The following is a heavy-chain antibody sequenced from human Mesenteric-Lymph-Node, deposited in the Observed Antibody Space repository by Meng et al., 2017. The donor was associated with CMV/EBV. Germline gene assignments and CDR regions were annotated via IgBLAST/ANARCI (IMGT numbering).Heavy chain of an antibody. CDR2: IYSGGTT. V-gene: IGHV3-53*01. D-gene: IGHD6-19*01. CDR3: ARAGYSSGWSTLFRHFDL. Sequence: GESLKISCAASGFTVSSAYMSWVRQAPGKGLEWVSVIYSGGTTYYADSVKGRFTIPRDDSKNRLYLQMNSLRAEDTAVYYCARAGYSSGWSTLFRHFDLWGRGTLVTVSS. CDR1: GFTVSSAY. J-gene: IGHJ2*01.